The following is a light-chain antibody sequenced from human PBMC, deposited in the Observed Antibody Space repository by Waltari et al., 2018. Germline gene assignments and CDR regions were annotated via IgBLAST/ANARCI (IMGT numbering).Light chain of an antibody. J-gene: IGLJ3*02. V-gene: IGLV8-61*01. Sequence: QTVVTQEPSFSVSPGGTVTLTCALDSGSVSTSHYPSWYQQTPGQTPRTVIYSTDTRSSVVPDRFSCSILGTKAALTITGAQTDDESDYYCALYLGTGLNWVFGGGTKLTVL. CDR2: STD. CDR1: SGSVSTSHY. CDR3: ALYLGTGLNWV.